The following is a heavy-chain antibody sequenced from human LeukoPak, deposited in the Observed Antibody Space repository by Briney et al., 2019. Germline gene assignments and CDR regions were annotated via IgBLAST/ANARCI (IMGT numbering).Heavy chain of an antibody. D-gene: IGHD6-13*01. J-gene: IGHJ4*02. CDR3: ASRRRGIAAARGGYFDY. CDR2: INPSGGST. CDR1: GYTFTSYY. V-gene: IGHV1-46*01. Sequence: ASVKVSCKASGYTFTSYYMHWVRQAPGQGLEWMGIINPSGGSTSYAQKFQGRVTMTRDMSTSTVYMELSSLGSEDTAVYYCASRRRGIAAARGGYFDYWGQGTLVTVSS.